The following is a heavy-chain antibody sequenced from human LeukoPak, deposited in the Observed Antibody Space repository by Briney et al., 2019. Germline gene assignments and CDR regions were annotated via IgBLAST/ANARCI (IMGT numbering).Heavy chain of an antibody. Sequence: SETLSLTCTVSGGSVSSGSYYWSWIRQPPGKGLEWIGYIYYSGSTNYNPSLKSRVTISVDTSKNQFSLKLSSVTAADTAVYYCARELEYYDFWSGYSEYYFDYWGQGTLVTVSS. CDR2: IYYSGST. J-gene: IGHJ4*02. D-gene: IGHD3-3*01. CDR1: GGSVSSGSYY. V-gene: IGHV4-61*01. CDR3: ARELEYYDFWSGYSEYYFDY.